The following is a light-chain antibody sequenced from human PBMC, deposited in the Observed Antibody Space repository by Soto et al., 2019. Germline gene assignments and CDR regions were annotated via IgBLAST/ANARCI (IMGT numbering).Light chain of an antibody. Sequence: QSVLTRPPSVSGAPGQRVTISCTGSSSNFGAGYDVNWYQQLPGTAPKLLIYHNSNRPSGVPDRFSASKSGTSASLDITGLQAEDEADYYCQSYDSSLSGLLFGGGTKLTVL. CDR1: SSNFGAGYD. V-gene: IGLV1-40*01. CDR2: HNS. J-gene: IGLJ2*01. CDR3: QSYDSSLSGLL.